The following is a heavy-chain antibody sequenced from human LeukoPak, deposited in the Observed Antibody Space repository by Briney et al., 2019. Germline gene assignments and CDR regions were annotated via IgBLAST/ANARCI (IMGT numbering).Heavy chain of an antibody. CDR1: GFTFSSYA. D-gene: IGHD6-13*01. CDR3: AKDPASSWLATPLDY. V-gene: IGHV3-23*01. Sequence: GGSLRLSCAASGFTFSSYAMSWVRQAPGKGLEWVSAISGSGGSTYYADSVKGRFTISRDNSKNTLYLQMNSLRAEDTAVYYCAKDPASSWLATPLDYWGQGTLVTVSS. CDR2: ISGSGGST. J-gene: IGHJ4*02.